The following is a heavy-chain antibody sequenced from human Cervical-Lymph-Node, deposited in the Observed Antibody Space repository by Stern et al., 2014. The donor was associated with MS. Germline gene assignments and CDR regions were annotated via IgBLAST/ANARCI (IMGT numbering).Heavy chain of an antibody. V-gene: IGHV1-69*06. J-gene: IGHJ6*02. Sequence: VQLVESGAELKKPGSSMKVSCKASGGTFSSYGISWVRQAPGQGLEWMGGIIPLFGTTNYARRFQGRVTITADISTSTAYMELSSLRSEDTAVYYCARDGDFGSNYGMDVWGQGTTVTVSS. D-gene: IGHD2-21*02. CDR1: GGTFSSYG. CDR3: ARDGDFGSNYGMDV. CDR2: IIPLFGTT.